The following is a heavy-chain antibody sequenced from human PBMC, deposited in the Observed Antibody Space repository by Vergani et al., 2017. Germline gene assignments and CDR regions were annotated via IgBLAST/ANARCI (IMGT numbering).Heavy chain of an antibody. J-gene: IGHJ4*02. CDR3: ARVMYRDEASTGYRLEGMDI. CDR2: IYSAGST. D-gene: IGHD3-9*01. V-gene: IGHV4-59*13. CDR1: GGSFNTYY. Sequence: QVQLEDSGPGLVKPSETLSLTCTVSGGSFNTYYWSWIRQSPGKGLEWIGYIYSAGSTNHNPSLNSRVTMSVDTSKNQFSLKLRSVTAADTAVYFCARVMYRDEASTGYRLEGMDIWGQGTLVTVSS.